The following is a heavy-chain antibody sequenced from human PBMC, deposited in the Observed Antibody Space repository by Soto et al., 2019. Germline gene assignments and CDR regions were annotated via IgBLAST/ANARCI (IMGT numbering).Heavy chain of an antibody. V-gene: IGHV3-33*01. J-gene: IGHJ4*02. CDR3: AREQFSGSWPSFDS. CDR1: GFTFSSYS. CDR2: IWYDGGNE. Sequence: QVQSVESGGGVVQPGRSLRLSCAASGFTFSSYSMHWVRQAPGKGLEWVAVIWYDGGNEYYTDSVKGRFTISRDNSKNTLYLQMNCLRAEDTALYYCAREQFSGSWPSFDSWGQGTLVTVSS. D-gene: IGHD1-26*01.